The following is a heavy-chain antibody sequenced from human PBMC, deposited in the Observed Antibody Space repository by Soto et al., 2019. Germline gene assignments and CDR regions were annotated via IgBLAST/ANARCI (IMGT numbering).Heavy chain of an antibody. Sequence: SETLSLTCTVSGGSISTYYWSWIRQPPGKGLEYIGYIYYSGSTNYNPSLKSRFTISLDTSKTQFSLKLSSVTAADTAVYYCATAPRGSLNVFFDSWGQGTLVTVSS. CDR1: GGSISTYY. CDR3: ATAPRGSLNVFFDS. J-gene: IGHJ4*02. D-gene: IGHD1-26*01. CDR2: IYYSGST. V-gene: IGHV4-59*01.